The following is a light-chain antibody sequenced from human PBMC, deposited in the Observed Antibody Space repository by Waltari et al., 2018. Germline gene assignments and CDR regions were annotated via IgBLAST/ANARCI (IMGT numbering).Light chain of an antibody. Sequence: QSVLTRPPSASGTPGQGVIISCSGSSSHLGTNYLYWYQQLPGTAPRLLIYRNNHGPSGVPDRFSGYKAGTSASLAISGLRSEDEADYYCATWDDSLRAHVFGTGTKVTVL. CDR3: ATWDDSLRAHV. CDR2: RNN. CDR1: SSHLGTNY. J-gene: IGLJ1*01. V-gene: IGLV1-47*01.